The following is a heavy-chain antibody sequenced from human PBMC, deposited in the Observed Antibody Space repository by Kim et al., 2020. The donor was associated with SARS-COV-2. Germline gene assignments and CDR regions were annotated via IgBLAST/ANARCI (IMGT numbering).Heavy chain of an antibody. CDR2: IWYDGRKK. Sequence: GGSLRLSCAASGFTFSSYGMHWVRQAPGKGLEWVAVIWYDGRKKYYVDSVKGRFTISRDNSKNTLYLQMNSLRAEDTAVYYCANGGSSSWAHLYWGQGTLVIVSS. V-gene: IGHV3-33*06. J-gene: IGHJ4*02. D-gene: IGHD2-2*01. CDR1: GFTFSSYG. CDR3: ANGGSSSWAHLY.